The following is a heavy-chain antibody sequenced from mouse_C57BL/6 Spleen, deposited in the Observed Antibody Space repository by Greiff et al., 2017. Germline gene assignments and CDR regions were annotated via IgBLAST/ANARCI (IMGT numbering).Heavy chain of an antibody. Sequence: VQLQQSGPVLVKPGASVKMSCKASGYTFTDYYMNWVKQSHGKSLEWIGVINPYNGGTSYNQKFKGKATLTVDKSSSTAYMELNSLTSEDSAVYYCARSDLLLRYGAMDYWGQGTSVTVSS. D-gene: IGHD1-1*01. CDR1: GYTFTDYY. CDR3: ARSDLLLRYGAMDY. CDR2: INPYNGGT. V-gene: IGHV1-19*01. J-gene: IGHJ4*01.